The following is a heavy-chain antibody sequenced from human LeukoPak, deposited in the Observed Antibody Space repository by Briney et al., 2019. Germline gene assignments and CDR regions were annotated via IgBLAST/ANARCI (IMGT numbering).Heavy chain of an antibody. J-gene: IGHJ4*02. D-gene: IGHD6-19*01. CDR2: INPSGGST. Sequence: ASVKVSCKASGYTFTSYYMHWVRQAPGQGLEWMGIINPSGGSTSYAQKFQGRVTMTRDTSTSTVYMEPSSLRSEDTAVYYCAGDDSSGWYAFGYWGQGTLVTVSS. V-gene: IGHV1-46*01. CDR3: AGDDSSGWYAFGY. CDR1: GYTFTSYY.